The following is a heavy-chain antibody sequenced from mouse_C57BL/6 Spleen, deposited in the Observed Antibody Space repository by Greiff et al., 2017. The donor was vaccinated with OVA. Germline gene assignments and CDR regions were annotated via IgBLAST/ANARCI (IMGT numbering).Heavy chain of an antibody. Sequence: QVQLQQPGAELVRPGSSVKLSCKASGYTFTSYWMDWVKQRPGQGLEWIGNIYPSDSETHYNQQFKDKATLTVDKSSSTAYMQLSSLTSEDSAVYYCARARVGATGYFDYWGQGTTLTVSS. CDR3: ARARVGATGYFDY. CDR1: GYTFTSYW. D-gene: IGHD3-1*01. J-gene: IGHJ2*01. CDR2: IYPSDSET. V-gene: IGHV1-61*01.